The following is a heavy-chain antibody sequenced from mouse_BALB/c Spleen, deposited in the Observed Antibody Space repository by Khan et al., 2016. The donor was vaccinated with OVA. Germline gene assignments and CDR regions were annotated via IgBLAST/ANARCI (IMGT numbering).Heavy chain of an antibody. Sequence: VKLEESGPGLVKPSQSLSLTCTVTGYSITSGYGWNWIRQFPGNKLEWMGYISYSGSTNYNPSLKSRISITRDTSKNQFFLQLNSVTTEDTATYYCAITYRIKYWGQGTTLTVSS. V-gene: IGHV3-2*02. CDR3: AITYRIKY. D-gene: IGHD2-14*01. CDR2: ISYSGST. CDR1: GYSITSGYG. J-gene: IGHJ2*01.